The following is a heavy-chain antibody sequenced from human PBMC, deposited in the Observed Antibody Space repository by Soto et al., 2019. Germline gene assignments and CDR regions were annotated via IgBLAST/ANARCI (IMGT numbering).Heavy chain of an antibody. CDR3: ASSRQPPSDYYYYMDV. CDR2: IIPILGIA. Sequence: QVQLVQSGAEVKKPGSSVKVSWKATGGTFSSYTISWVRQAPGQGLEWMGRIIPILGIANYAQKFQGRVTITADKSTSTAYIELSSLRSEDTAVYHCASSRQPPSDYYYYMDVWGKGTTVTVSS. J-gene: IGHJ6*03. D-gene: IGHD6-13*01. CDR1: GGTFSSYT. V-gene: IGHV1-69*02.